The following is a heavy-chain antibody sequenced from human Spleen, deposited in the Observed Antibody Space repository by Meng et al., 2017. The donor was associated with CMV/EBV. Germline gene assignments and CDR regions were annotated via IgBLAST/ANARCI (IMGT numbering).Heavy chain of an antibody. J-gene: IGHJ4*02. CDR3: AREFNDSSGFVFDY. V-gene: IGHV1-8*01. CDR2: VNPYNGDG. D-gene: IGHD3-22*01. Sequence: ASVKVSCKASGYTLTTYGINWVRQAPGQGLEWMGWVNPYNGDGGYAQKFQGRVTMTRNTSISTAYMELSSLRSEDTAVYYCAREFNDSSGFVFDYWGQGTLVTVSS. CDR1: GYTLTTYG.